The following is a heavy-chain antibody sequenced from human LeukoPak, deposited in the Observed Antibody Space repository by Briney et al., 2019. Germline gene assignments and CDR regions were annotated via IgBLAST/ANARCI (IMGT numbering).Heavy chain of an antibody. Sequence: SETLSLTCTVSGGSISSSDYYWGWIRQPPGKGLEWIGSIYYGGSTYYNPSLKSRVTISVDASKNQFSLKLISVTAADTAVYYCARLYDYSNEYWGQGTLVTVSS. CDR1: GGSISSSDYY. CDR2: IYYGGST. V-gene: IGHV4-39*01. J-gene: IGHJ4*02. D-gene: IGHD6-13*01. CDR3: ARLYDYSNEY.